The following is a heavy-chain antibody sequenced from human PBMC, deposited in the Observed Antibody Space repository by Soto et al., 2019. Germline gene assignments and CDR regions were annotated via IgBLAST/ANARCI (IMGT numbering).Heavy chain of an antibody. CDR1: GYTFTSYG. V-gene: IGHV1-18*01. Sequence: QVQLVQSGAEVKKPGASVKVSCKASGYTFTSYGISWVRQAPGQGLEWMGWISAYNGNKKYAQKVQGRVTMTTDTSTTTAYMEVRSLRSDDTAVYYFARDAAIGMNDYWGQGTLVTVSS. CDR3: ARDAAIGMNDY. J-gene: IGHJ4*02. D-gene: IGHD1-20*01. CDR2: ISAYNGNK.